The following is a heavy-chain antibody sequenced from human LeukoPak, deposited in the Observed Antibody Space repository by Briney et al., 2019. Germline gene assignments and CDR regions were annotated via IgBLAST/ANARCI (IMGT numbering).Heavy chain of an antibody. V-gene: IGHV1-8*01. J-gene: IGHJ4*02. D-gene: IGHD3-10*01. CDR2: MNPNSGNT. CDR1: GYTFTSYD. Sequence: ASVKVSCKASGYTFTSYDINWVRQATGQGLEWMGWMNPNSGNTGYAQKFQGGVTMTRNTSISTAYMELSSLRSDDTAVYFCARKYLYGSGKPHFDHWGQGTLVTVSS. CDR3: ARKYLYGSGKPHFDH.